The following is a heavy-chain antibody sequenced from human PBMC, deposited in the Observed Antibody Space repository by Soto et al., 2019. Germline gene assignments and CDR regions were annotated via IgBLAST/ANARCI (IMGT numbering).Heavy chain of an antibody. J-gene: IGHJ4*02. CDR3: ARVLLWFGELSEFVD. CDR2: IIPIFGTA. CDR1: GGTFSSYA. Sequence: QVQLVQSGAEVKKPGSSVKVSCTASGGTFSSYAISWVRQAPGQGLEWMGGIIPIFGTATYAQKFQGRVTITADESTSTAYMELSSLRSEDTAVYYCARVLLWFGELSEFVDWGQGTLVTVSS. D-gene: IGHD3-10*01. V-gene: IGHV1-69*01.